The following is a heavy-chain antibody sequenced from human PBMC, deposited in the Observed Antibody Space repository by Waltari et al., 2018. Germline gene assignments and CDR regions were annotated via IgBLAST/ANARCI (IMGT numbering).Heavy chain of an antibody. V-gene: IGHV4-59*08. CDR1: GGSISSYY. CDR2: IYYSGST. J-gene: IGHJ6*02. D-gene: IGHD3-16*01. Sequence: QVQLQESGPGLVKPSETLSLTCTVSGGSISSYYWSWIRQPPGKGLEWIGYIYYSGSTNDNPSRKSRVTISVDTSKNQFSLKLSAVTAADTAVYYCARGGNRGTYYYYYYGMDVWGQGTTVTVSS. CDR3: ARGGNRGTYYYYYYGMDV.